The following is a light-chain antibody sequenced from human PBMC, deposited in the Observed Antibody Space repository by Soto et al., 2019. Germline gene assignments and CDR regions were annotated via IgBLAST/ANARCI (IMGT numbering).Light chain of an antibody. Sequence: SYELTQPPSVSVAPGKTARITCGGNNIGSKSVHWYQQKPGQAPVLVIYYDSDRPSGIPERFSGSNSGNTATLTISGVEAGDEADYYCQVWDSSSDRDVVFGGGTKVTVL. J-gene: IGLJ2*01. V-gene: IGLV3-21*04. CDR3: QVWDSSSDRDVV. CDR2: YDS. CDR1: NIGSKS.